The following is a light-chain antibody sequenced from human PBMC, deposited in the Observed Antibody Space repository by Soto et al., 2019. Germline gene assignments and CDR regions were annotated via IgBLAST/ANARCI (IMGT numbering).Light chain of an antibody. CDR2: NNN. Sequence: QSVLTQPPSASGTPGQRVTISCSGGSSNIGTNAVNWYQQLPGTAPKLLIYNNNQRPSGVPDRFSGSKSGTSAPLAISGRQSEDEADYYCAAWDDSLNGYVFGTGTKVTV. J-gene: IGLJ1*01. CDR1: SSNIGTNA. V-gene: IGLV1-44*01. CDR3: AAWDDSLNGYV.